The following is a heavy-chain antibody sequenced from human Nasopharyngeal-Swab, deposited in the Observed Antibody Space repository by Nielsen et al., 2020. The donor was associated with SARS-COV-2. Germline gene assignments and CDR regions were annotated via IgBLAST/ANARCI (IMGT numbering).Heavy chain of an antibody. J-gene: IGHJ6*02. D-gene: IGHD6-13*01. CDR1: GFTVSSNY. CDR3: ARDLTAAGGYQYYGMDV. V-gene: IGHV3-53*01. Sequence: GGSLRLSCAASGFTVSSNYMSWVRQAPGKGLEWVSVIYSGGSTYYVDSVKGRFTISRDNSKNTLYLQMNSLRAEDTAVYYCARDLTAAGGYQYYGMDVWGQGTTVTVSS. CDR2: IYSGGST.